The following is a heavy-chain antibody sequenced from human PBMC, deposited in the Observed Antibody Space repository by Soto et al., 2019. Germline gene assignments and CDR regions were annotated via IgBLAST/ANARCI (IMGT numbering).Heavy chain of an antibody. J-gene: IGHJ4*02. V-gene: IGHV1-69*13. CDR1: GGTFSSYA. CDR3: ARGRREQWLVRGRLDY. CDR2: IIPIFGTA. Sequence: GASVKVSCKASGGTFSSYAISWVRQAPGQGLEWMGGIIPIFGTANYAQKFQGRVTITADESTSTAYMELSSLRSEDTAVYYCARGRREQWLVRGRLDYWGQGTLVTVSS. D-gene: IGHD6-19*01.